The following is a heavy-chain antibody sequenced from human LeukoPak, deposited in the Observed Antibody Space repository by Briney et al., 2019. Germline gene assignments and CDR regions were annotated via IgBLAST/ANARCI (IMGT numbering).Heavy chain of an antibody. V-gene: IGHV4-59*08. CDR3: ARHMNDFWSGYSRFDP. Sequence: PSETLSLTCTVSGGSIRSYYWSWIRQPPGKGLEWIGYIYYSGSTNYNPSLKSRVTISVDTSKNQFSLKLSSVTAADTAVYYCARHMNDFWSGYSRFDPWGQGTLVTVSS. CDR1: GGSIRSYY. J-gene: IGHJ5*02. CDR2: IYYSGST. D-gene: IGHD3-3*01.